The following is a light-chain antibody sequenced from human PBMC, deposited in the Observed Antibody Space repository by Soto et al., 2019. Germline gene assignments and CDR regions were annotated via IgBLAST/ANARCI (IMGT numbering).Light chain of an antibody. J-gene: IGKJ1*01. CDR1: QSVSSSY. CDR3: QHSRT. Sequence: EIVLTQSPGTLSLSPGERATLSCRASQSVSSSYLAWYQQKPGQAPRLLIYGASSRATGIPDRFSGSGSGTDFTLTISRLEPEDFAVYYCQHSRTFGQGTKAEIQ. V-gene: IGKV3-20*01. CDR2: GAS.